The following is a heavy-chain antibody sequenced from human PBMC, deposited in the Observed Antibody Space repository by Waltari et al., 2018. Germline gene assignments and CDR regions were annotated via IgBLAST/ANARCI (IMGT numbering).Heavy chain of an antibody. Sequence: QVQLVQSGAEVKKPGASVKVSCKASGYTFTSSYMHWVRQAPGQGLEWMGIINPSGGSTSYAQKFQGRVTMTRDTSTSTVYMELSSLRSEDTAVYYCASHSQERDYYFDYWGQGTLVTVSS. V-gene: IGHV1-46*01. J-gene: IGHJ4*02. D-gene: IGHD2-21*02. CDR2: INPSGGST. CDR3: ASHSQERDYYFDY. CDR1: GYTFTSSY.